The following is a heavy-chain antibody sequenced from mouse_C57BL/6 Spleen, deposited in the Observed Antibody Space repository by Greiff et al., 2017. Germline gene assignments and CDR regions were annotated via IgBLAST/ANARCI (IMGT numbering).Heavy chain of an antibody. CDR2: ISYSGST. Sequence: VQLKESGPGLAKPSQTLSLTCSVTGYSITSDYWNWIRKFPGNKLEYMGYISYSGSTYYNPSLKSRISITRDTSKNQYYLQLNSVTTEDTATYYCAKGYGSSFWYFDVWGTGTTVTVSS. D-gene: IGHD1-1*01. CDR3: AKGYGSSFWYFDV. V-gene: IGHV3-8*01. CDR1: GYSITSDY. J-gene: IGHJ1*03.